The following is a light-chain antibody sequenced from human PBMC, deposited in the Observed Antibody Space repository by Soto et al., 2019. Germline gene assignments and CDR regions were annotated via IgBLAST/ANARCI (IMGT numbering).Light chain of an antibody. CDR2: GAS. Sequence: EIVSTQSPGTLSLSPGERATLSCRASQSVSTSYLAWYQQKPGQAPRLLIYGASSRATGIPDRFSGSGSGTDFTLTIRRLEPEDFAVYYCQQYGGSPLFTFCPGTKVDVK. CDR3: QQYGGSPLFT. V-gene: IGKV3-20*01. CDR1: QSVSTSY. J-gene: IGKJ3*01.